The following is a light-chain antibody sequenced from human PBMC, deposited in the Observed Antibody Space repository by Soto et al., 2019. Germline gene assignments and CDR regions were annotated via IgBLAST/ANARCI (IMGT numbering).Light chain of an antibody. CDR3: QTWGTGIPV. CDR2: LNSDGSH. Sequence: QLVLTQSPSASASLGASVKLTCTLSSGHSSYGIAWHQQQPEKGPRYLMKLNSDGSHSKGDGIPDRFSGSSSGAERYLTISNLQSEDEADYYCQTWGTGIPVFGGGTQLTVL. J-gene: IGLJ7*01. CDR1: SGHSSYG. V-gene: IGLV4-69*01.